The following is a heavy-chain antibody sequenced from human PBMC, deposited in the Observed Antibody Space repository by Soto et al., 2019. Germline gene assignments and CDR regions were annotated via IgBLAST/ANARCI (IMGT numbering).Heavy chain of an antibody. J-gene: IGHJ4*02. CDR2: IYYSGST. CDR3: ARGKDGGNSPFDY. V-gene: IGHV4-30-4*01. D-gene: IGHD2-21*02. CDR1: GGSISSGDYY. Sequence: QVQLQESGPGLVKPSQTLSLTCTVSGGSISSGDYYWSWIRQPPGKGLEWIGYIYYSGSTYYNPSLTSRVTISVDTSKNQFSLKLSSVTAADTAVYYCARGKDGGNSPFDYWGQGTLVTVSS.